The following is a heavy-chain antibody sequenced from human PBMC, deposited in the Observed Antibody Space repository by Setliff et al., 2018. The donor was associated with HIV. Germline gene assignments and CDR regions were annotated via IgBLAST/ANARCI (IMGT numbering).Heavy chain of an antibody. CDR3: ARGPKDCTSTSCRYYYYYYYMDV. D-gene: IGHD2-2*01. J-gene: IGHJ6*03. CDR1: GGTFSSYA. V-gene: IGHV1-69*05. Sequence: SVKVSCKASGGTFSSYAISWVRQAPGQGLEWMGGIIPIFGTTKYAQKFQGRVTITTDESTSTDYMELSSLRSEDTAMYYCARGPKDCTSTSCRYYYYYYYMDVWGKGTPVTVSS. CDR2: IIPIFGTT.